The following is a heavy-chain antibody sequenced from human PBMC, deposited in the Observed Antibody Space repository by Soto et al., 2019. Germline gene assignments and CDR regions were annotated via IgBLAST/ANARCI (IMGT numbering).Heavy chain of an antibody. D-gene: IGHD3-16*02. CDR2: IWSDGSNK. Sequence: QVQLVESGGGVVQPGRSLRLSCAASGFTFSSYGMHWVRQAPGKGLEWVAVIWSDGSNKYYADSVKGRFTISRDNSKNTQNLQMNSQRAEDTAVYYCAREAPYDYVWGSYRLFSGNVDYWGQGTLVTVSS. CDR1: GFTFSSYG. CDR3: AREAPYDYVWGSYRLFSGNVDY. J-gene: IGHJ4*02. V-gene: IGHV3-33*01.